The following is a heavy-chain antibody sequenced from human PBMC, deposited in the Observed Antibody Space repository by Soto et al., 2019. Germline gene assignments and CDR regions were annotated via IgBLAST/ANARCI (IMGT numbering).Heavy chain of an antibody. CDR2: ISASGDRT. V-gene: IGHV3-23*01. D-gene: IGHD5-12*01. J-gene: IGHJ3*01. CDR3: EGSWT. CDR1: GFTLTNYA. Sequence: EVQLLVSGGGSAQPGGSLRLSCEVSGFTLTNYAMSWVRQTPGKGLEWVSQISASGDRTYYADSVKGRFTIYKDFSKNTLFLQMNSLRGEDSAVYYCEGSWTWGQGTMVTVSS.